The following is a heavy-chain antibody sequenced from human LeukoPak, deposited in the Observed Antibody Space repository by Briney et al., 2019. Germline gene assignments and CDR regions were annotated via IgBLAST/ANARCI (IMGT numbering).Heavy chain of an antibody. Sequence: GASVKVSCKASGYTFTCYYMHWVRQAPGQGLEWMGWINPNSGGTNYAQKFQGRVTMTRATSISTAYMELSRLRSDDTAVYYCAREHGGPKQYNCRNWFAPWGQKTLVTVSS. V-gene: IGHV1-2*02. CDR3: AREHGGPKQYNCRNWFAP. D-gene: IGHD1-1*01. CDR1: GYTFTCYY. CDR2: INPNSGGT. J-gene: IGHJ5*02.